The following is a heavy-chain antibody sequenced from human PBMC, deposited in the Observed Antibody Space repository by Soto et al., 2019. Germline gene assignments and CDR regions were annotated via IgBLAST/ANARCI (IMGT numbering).Heavy chain of an antibody. J-gene: IGHJ5*02. V-gene: IGHV5-10-1*01. CDR2: IDPSDSYT. Sequence: PGESQKISSKGSGYSFTSYWSSWVRQMPGKGLEWMGRIDPSDSYTNYSPSFQGHVTISADKSISTAYLQWSSLKASDTAMYYCARPNRLRFFGFDPWGQGTLVTVSS. CDR3: ARPNRLRFFGFDP. D-gene: IGHD4-17*01. CDR1: GYSFTSYW.